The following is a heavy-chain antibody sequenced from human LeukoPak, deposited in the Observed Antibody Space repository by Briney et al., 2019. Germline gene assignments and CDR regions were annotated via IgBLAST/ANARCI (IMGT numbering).Heavy chain of an antibody. Sequence: GESLKISCEGSGYSFTSYWIGWVRQMPEEGLVWMGIIYPGDSDTRYSPSFQGQVTISADKSISTAYLQWSSLKASDTAMYYCARTTFLSWFDPWGQGTLVTVSS. D-gene: IGHD3-3*01. CDR2: IYPGDSDT. CDR3: ARTTFLSWFDP. V-gene: IGHV5-51*01. CDR1: GYSFTSYW. J-gene: IGHJ5*02.